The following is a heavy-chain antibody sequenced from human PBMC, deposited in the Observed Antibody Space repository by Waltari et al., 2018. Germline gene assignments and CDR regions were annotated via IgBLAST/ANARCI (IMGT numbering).Heavy chain of an antibody. CDR3: TTERDGSHEH. V-gene: IGHV3-15*01. Sequence: EVHLVESGGGLVKPGGSLRLSCAGSCFTATSAWMNWVRQDPGKGLEWVGLIKSKTDGGTIDYAAPVKGRFTISRDDSKNTLYLQMNSLKTEDTALYYCTTERDGSHEHWGQGTLVTVSS. CDR2: IKSKTDGGTI. CDR1: CFTATSAW. D-gene: IGHD6-19*01. J-gene: IGHJ4*02.